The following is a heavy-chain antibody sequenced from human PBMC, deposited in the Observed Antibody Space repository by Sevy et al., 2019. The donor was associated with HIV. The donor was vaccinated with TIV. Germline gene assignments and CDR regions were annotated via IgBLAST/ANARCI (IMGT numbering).Heavy chain of an antibody. D-gene: IGHD3-3*01. CDR1: GYTFTSYG. CDR3: ARGPEAYYDFWSGYISPGYFDY. V-gene: IGHV1-18*04. J-gene: IGHJ4*02. Sequence: ASVKVSCKASGYTFTSYGISWVRQAPGQGLEWMGWISAYNGNTNYAQKLQGRVTMTTDTSTSTAYMELRSLRSDDTAVYYCARGPEAYYDFWSGYISPGYFDYWGQGTLVTVSS. CDR2: ISAYNGNT.